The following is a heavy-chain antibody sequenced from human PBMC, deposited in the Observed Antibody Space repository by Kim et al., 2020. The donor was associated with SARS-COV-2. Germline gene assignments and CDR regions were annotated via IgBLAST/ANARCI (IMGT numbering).Heavy chain of an antibody. J-gene: IGHJ3*02. Sequence: GGSLRLSCVASGFTFSSYEINWVRQAPGKGLEWLSYIDSSGTTIYYAESVQGRFTISRDNAKNSLYLQMNSLRVEDTAVYYCATSRAIWGQGTMVTVAS. V-gene: IGHV3-48*03. CDR1: GFTFSSYE. CDR2: IDSSGTTI. CDR3: ATSRAI.